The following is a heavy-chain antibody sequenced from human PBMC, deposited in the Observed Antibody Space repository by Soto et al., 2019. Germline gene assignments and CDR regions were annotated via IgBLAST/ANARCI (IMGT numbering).Heavy chain of an antibody. CDR2: ISGSGGST. CDR1: GFTFSSYA. J-gene: IGHJ4*02. CDR3: AKAPGRWLQFYVY. D-gene: IGHD5-12*01. Sequence: GGSLRLSCAASGFTFSSYAMSWVRQAPGKGLEWVSAISGSGGSTYYADSVKGRFTISSVNSKNTLYLEMNSLRAEDTAVYYCAKAPGRWLQFYVYWGQGTLVTVSS. V-gene: IGHV3-23*01.